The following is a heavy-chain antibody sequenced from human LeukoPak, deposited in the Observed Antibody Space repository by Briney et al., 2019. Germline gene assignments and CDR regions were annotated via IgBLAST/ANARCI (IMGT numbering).Heavy chain of an antibody. D-gene: IGHD3-22*01. CDR1: GSTFSSYW. V-gene: IGHV3-74*01. J-gene: IGHJ5*02. CDR2: INSDGSST. Sequence: PGGSLRLSCAASGSTFSSYWMHWVRQAPGKGLVWVSRINSDGSSTSYADSVKGRFTISRDNAKNTLYLQMNSLRAEDTAVYYCARDNPPYYYDSSGYSNEYNWFDPWGQGTLVTVSS. CDR3: ARDNPPYYYDSSGYSNEYNWFDP.